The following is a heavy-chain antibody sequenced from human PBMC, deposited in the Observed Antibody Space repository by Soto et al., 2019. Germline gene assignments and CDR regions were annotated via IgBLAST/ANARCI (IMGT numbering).Heavy chain of an antibody. Sequence: TLSLTCTVSGGSISSGGYYWSWIRQHPGKGLEWIGYIYYSGSTYYNPSLKSRVTISVDTSKNQFSLKLSSVTAADTAVYYCARRGVVQSWFDPWGQGTLVTVSS. V-gene: IGHV4-31*03. J-gene: IGHJ5*02. CDR3: ARRGVVQSWFDP. CDR2: IYYSGST. CDR1: GGSISSGGYY. D-gene: IGHD2-15*01.